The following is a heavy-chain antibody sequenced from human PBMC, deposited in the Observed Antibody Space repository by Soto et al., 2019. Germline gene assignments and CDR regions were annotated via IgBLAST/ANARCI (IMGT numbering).Heavy chain of an antibody. CDR1: GYTFTSYD. J-gene: IGHJ5*02. Sequence: ASVKVSCKTSGYTFTSYDINWVRQATGQGLEWMGWMNPNSGHTAYAQKFQGRVTMTWDTSISTAYMELSSLRSEDTAVYYCARISGRGHEALRNTYPSDPWGQGTLVTVSS. CDR3: ARISGRGHEALRNTYPSDP. CDR2: MNPNSGHT. V-gene: IGHV1-8*01. D-gene: IGHD4-17*01.